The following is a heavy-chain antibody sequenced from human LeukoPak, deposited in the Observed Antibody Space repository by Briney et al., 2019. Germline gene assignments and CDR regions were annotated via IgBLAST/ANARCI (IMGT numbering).Heavy chain of an antibody. CDR2: IYHSGST. D-gene: IGHD3-16*01. CDR1: GYSISSGYY. CDR3: ARNTYDYVWGTPDYFDY. V-gene: IGHV4-38-2*02. Sequence: PSETLSLTCTVSGYSISSGYYWGWIRQPPGKGLEWIGSIYHSGSTYYNPSLKSRVTISVDTSKNQFSLKLSSVTAADTAVYYCARNTYDYVWGTPDYFDYWGQGTLVTVSS. J-gene: IGHJ4*02.